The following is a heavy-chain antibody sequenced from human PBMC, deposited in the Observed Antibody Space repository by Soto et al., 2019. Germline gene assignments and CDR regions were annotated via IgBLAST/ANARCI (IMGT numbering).Heavy chain of an antibody. J-gene: IGHJ3*01. Sequence: QLQLQESGPGLVKPSETLSLTCTVSDGFSDTSNNYWGWIRQSPGKGLEWIGSIYYSGSSYYNPSLKTRVSISVDTSTNQVSLRLTSVTAADTAVYYCARHGAYYFDSGAYSDAFDLWGQGTMVTVSS. CDR1: DGFSDTSNNY. CDR2: IYYSGSS. V-gene: IGHV4-39*01. D-gene: IGHD3-22*01. CDR3: ARHGAYYFDSGAYSDAFDL.